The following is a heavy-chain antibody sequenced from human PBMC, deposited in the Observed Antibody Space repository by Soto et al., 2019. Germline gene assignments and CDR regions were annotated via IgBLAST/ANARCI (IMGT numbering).Heavy chain of an antibody. V-gene: IGHV1-2*02. CDR1: GYTFTGYY. CDR2: INPNSGGT. CDR3: ARVFSGLYAAFDI. D-gene: IGHD3-16*02. J-gene: IGHJ3*02. Sequence: GASVKVSCKASGYTFTGYYMHWVRQAPGQGLEWMGWINPNSGGTNYAQKFQGRVTMTRDTSISTAYMELSRLRSDDTAVYYCARVFSGLYAAFDIWGQGKMVTVSS.